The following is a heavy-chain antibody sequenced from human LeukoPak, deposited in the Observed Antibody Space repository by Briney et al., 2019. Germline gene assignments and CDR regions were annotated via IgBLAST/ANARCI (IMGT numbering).Heavy chain of an antibody. V-gene: IGHV4-59*01. CDR1: GGSISSYY. Sequence: SETLSLTCTVSGGSISSYYWSWIRQPPGKGLEWIGYIYYSGSTNYNPSLKSRVTISVDTSKNQLSLKLSSVTAADTAVYYCARDRDSSSWYGTNDAFDIWGQGTMVTVSS. CDR2: IYYSGST. J-gene: IGHJ3*02. CDR3: ARDRDSSSWYGTNDAFDI. D-gene: IGHD6-13*01.